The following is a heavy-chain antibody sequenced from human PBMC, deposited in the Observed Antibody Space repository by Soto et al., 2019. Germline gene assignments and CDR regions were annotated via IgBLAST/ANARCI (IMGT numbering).Heavy chain of an antibody. V-gene: IGHV3-23*01. CDR1: GFTFSSYA. CDR2: FSDAEVTT. J-gene: IGHJ4*02. Sequence: VGSLRLSCAASGFTFSSYAMSWVRQAPGKGLEWVSTFSDAEVTTYYADSVKGRFTISRDNSKNTLYLQMNSLRAEDTAVYYCARQSSGYTSSWSFDYWGQGTLVTVSS. D-gene: IGHD6-13*01. CDR3: ARQSSGYTSSWSFDY.